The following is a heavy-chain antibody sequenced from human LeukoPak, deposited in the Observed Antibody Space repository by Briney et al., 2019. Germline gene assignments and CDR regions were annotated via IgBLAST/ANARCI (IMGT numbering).Heavy chain of an antibody. J-gene: IGHJ4*02. CDR3: ARDFAYSTFDY. CDR1: GFTFSSYG. CDR2: IKQDGSEK. Sequence: LPGGSLRLSCAASGFTFSSYGMHWVRQAPGKGLEWVANIKQDGSEKNYVDSVKGRFTISRDNAKNSLYLQMNSLRAEDTAVYYCARDFAYSTFDYWGQGTLVTVSS. V-gene: IGHV3-7*01. D-gene: IGHD2/OR15-2a*01.